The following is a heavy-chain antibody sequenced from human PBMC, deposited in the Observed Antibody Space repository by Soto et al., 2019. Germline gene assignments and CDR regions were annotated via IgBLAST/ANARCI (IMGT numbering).Heavy chain of an antibody. V-gene: IGHV1-69*02. D-gene: IGHD2-2*01. J-gene: IGHJ4*02. CDR1: GGTFSSYT. CDR2: IIPILGIA. Sequence: SVKVSCKASGGTFSSYTISWVRQAPGQGLEWMGRIIPILGIANYAQKFQGRVTITADKSTSTAYMELSSLRSEDTAVYYCARVGCSSTSCYGGYYFDYWGQGTLVTVSS. CDR3: ARVGCSSTSCYGGYYFDY.